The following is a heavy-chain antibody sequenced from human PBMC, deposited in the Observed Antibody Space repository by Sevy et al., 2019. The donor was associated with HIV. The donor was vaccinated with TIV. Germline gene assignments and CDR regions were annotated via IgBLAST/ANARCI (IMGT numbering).Heavy chain of an antibody. CDR1: GGSISSGGYY. J-gene: IGHJ6*02. D-gene: IGHD3-3*01. Sequence: SETLSLTCTVSGGSISSGGYYWSWIRQHPGKGLEWIGYIYYSGSTHYNPSLKSRVTISVDTSKNQFSLKLSSVTAADTAVYYCAREGSVLRFLEWPKRGMDVWGQGTTVTVSS. V-gene: IGHV4-31*03. CDR3: AREGSVLRFLEWPKRGMDV. CDR2: IYYSGST.